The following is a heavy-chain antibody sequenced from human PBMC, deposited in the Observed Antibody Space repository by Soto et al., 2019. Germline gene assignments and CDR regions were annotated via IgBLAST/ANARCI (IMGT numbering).Heavy chain of an antibody. V-gene: IGHV1-69*13. D-gene: IGHD6-6*01. Sequence: SVKVSCKASGGSFSSYAISWVRQAPGQGLEWMGGIIPIFGTPSYAQKFQGRITITADESTSTAYMELSSLRSEDTAVYYCARGYRSSSGRFDNWGQGTLVTVSS. CDR1: GGSFSSYA. CDR2: IIPIFGTP. CDR3: ARGYRSSSGRFDN. J-gene: IGHJ4*02.